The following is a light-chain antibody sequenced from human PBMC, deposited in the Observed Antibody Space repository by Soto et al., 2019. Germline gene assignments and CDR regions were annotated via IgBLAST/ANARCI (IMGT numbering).Light chain of an antibody. CDR3: QQYGSSPPLT. V-gene: IGKV3-20*01. Sequence: EIVLTHSPGTLSLSQGEIATLSCRASQSVSSSYLAWYQQKPGQAPRLLIYGASSRATGIPDRFSGSGSGTDFTLTISRLEPEDFAVYYCQQYGSSPPLTFGGGTKVDIK. CDR1: QSVSSSY. CDR2: GAS. J-gene: IGKJ4*01.